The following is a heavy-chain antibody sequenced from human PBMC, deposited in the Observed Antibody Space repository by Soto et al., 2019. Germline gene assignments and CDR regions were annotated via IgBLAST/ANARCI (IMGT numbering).Heavy chain of an antibody. V-gene: IGHV3-21*01. CDR1: GFTFSSYS. CDR2: ISSSSSYI. CDR3: ARHRGGYCSGGSCYSGFDY. Sequence: GGSLRLSCAASGFTFSSYSMNWVRQAPGKGLEWVSSISSSSSYIYYADSVKGRFTISRDNAKNSLYLQMNSLRAEDTAVYYCARHRGGYCSGGSCYSGFDYWGQGTLVTVSS. D-gene: IGHD2-15*01. J-gene: IGHJ4*02.